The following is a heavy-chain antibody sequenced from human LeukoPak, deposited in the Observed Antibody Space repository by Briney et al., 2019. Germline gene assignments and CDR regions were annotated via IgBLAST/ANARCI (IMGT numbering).Heavy chain of an antibody. Sequence: SETLSLTCTVSGGSIGSYYWSWIRQPPGKGLEWIGYIYYSGNTNYNPSLKSRVTVSIDRSKNQFSLKLTSVTAADTAVYYCARHGTSSYYYYAMDVWGQGTTVTVSS. CDR2: IYYSGNT. V-gene: IGHV4-59*08. D-gene: IGHD1-26*01. CDR3: ARHGTSSYYYYAMDV. CDR1: GGSIGSYY. J-gene: IGHJ6*02.